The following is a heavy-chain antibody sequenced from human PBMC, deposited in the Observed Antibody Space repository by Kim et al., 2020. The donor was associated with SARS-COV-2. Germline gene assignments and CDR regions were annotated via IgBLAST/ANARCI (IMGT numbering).Heavy chain of an antibody. CDR1: GYTYTNYD. Sequence: ASVKVSCKASGYTYTNYDMHWVRQAPGQRLEWMGWINVGNGNTKYSQKFQGRVTITRDTSASTAYMELSSLRSEDTAVYYCARGDCSGGRCFLMAYWGQGTLVTVSS. CDR2: INVGNGNT. CDR3: ARGDCSGGRCFLMAY. D-gene: IGHD2-15*01. J-gene: IGHJ4*02. V-gene: IGHV1-3*01.